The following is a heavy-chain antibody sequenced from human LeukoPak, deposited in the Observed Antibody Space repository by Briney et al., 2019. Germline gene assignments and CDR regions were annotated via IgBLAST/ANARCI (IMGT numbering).Heavy chain of an antibody. CDR2: INSDGSST. V-gene: IGHV3-74*01. D-gene: IGHD2-2*02. CDR1: GFTFSSYW. CDR3: ARADCSSTSCYRGGDYFDY. Sequence: SGGSLRLSCAASGFTFSSYWMHWVRQAPGKGLVWVSRINSDGSSTSYADSVKGRFTISRDNAKNTLYVQVNSLRAEDTAVYYCARADCSSTSCYRGGDYFDYWGQGTLVTVSS. J-gene: IGHJ4*02.